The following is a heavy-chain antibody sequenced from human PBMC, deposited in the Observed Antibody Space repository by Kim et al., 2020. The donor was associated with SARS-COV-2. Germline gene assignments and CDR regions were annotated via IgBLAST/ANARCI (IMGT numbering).Heavy chain of an antibody. CDR2: IYSGGST. CDR3: AREGYDSSGYLAHFDY. D-gene: IGHD3-22*01. V-gene: IGHV3-53*01. Sequence: GGSLRLSCAASGFTVSSNYMSWVRQAPGKGLEWVSVIYSGGSTYYADSVKGRFTISRDNSKNTLYLQMNSLRAEDTAVYYCAREGYDSSGYLAHFDYWGQGTLVTVSS. CDR1: GFTVSSNY. J-gene: IGHJ4*02.